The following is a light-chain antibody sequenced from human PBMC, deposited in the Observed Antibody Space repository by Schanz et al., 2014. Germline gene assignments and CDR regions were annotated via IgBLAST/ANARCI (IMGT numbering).Light chain of an antibody. CDR2: EGS. CDR3: NSYGGSNNLV. V-gene: IGLV2-23*01. Sequence: QSALTQPASVSGSPGQSITISCTGASSDVGNYNLVSWYQQHPGKAPKLMIYEGSKRPSGVSDRFSGSKSGNTASLTISGLQAEDEADYYCNSYGGSNNLVFGGGTKLTVL. J-gene: IGLJ2*01. CDR1: SSDVGNYNL.